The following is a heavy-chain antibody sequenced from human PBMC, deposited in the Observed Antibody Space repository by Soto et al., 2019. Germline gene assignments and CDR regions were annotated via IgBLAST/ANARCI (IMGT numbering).Heavy chain of an antibody. CDR3: GRDRNSGYSRTADY. CDR1: GFTLSTYA. D-gene: IGHD3-22*01. J-gene: IGHJ4*02. V-gene: IGHV3-30-3*01. Sequence: QVQVVESGGGVVQPGRSLRLSCAASGFTLSTYAMHWVRQAPGKGLEWLAVISYDGSRTHYAGSMEGRFTISRDTSKNTLSLQMNSLIPEATAVSICGRDRNSGYSRTADYWGQGTLVTVSS. CDR2: ISYDGSRT.